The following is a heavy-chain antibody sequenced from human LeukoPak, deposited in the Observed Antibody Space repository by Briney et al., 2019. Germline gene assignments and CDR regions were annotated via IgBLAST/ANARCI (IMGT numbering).Heavy chain of an antibody. Sequence: NPSETLSLTCTVSGGSISSYYWSWIRQPPGKGLEWIGYIYYSGSTNYNPSLKSRVTISVETSKNQFSLKLSSVTAADTAVYYCARLRYGDYRGLRYMDVWGKGTTVTISS. CDR2: IYYSGST. CDR3: ARLRYGDYRGLRYMDV. J-gene: IGHJ6*03. CDR1: GGSISSYY. V-gene: IGHV4-59*12. D-gene: IGHD4-23*01.